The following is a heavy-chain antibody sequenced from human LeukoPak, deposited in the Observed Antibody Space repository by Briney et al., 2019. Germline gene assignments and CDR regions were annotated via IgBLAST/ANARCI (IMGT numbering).Heavy chain of an antibody. J-gene: IGHJ4*02. CDR3: ATSLTVKDY. V-gene: IGHV3-7*01. D-gene: IGHD4-17*01. CDR2: IKEDGSDK. CDR1: GFTFRNAW. Sequence: PGGSLRLSCAASGFTFRNAWMNWVRQAPGKGLEWVANIKEDGSDKNYVDSVKGRFTISRDNAKNSLYLQMNSLRAEDTAVYYCATSLTVKDYWGQGALVTVSS.